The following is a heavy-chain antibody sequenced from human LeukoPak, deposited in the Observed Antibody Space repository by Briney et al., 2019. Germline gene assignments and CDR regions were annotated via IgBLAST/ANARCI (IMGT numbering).Heavy chain of an antibody. CDR3: ARDHSFDAFDI. CDR2: IYSDGSGGST. Sequence: GGSLRLSCAASGFTVSDNYMSWARQAPGKGLEWVSLIYSDGSGGSTYYADSVKGRFTISRDNSKNTLYLQMNSLKTEDTAVYYCARDHSFDAFDIWGQGTMVTVSS. CDR1: GFTVSDNY. J-gene: IGHJ3*02. V-gene: IGHV3-53*01.